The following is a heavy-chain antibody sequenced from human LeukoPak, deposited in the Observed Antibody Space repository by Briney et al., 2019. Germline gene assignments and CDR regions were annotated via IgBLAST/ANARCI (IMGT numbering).Heavy chain of an antibody. J-gene: IGHJ4*02. D-gene: IGHD3-10*01. CDR1: GGSISSYY. CDR3: ARDAYYYGSGSYFFDY. CDR2: IHTSGST. Sequence: PSETLSLTCTFSGGSISSYYWSWIRQPAGKGLEWIGRIHTSGSTNYNPSLKSRVTMSVDTSKNQFSLKLSSVTAADTAVYYCARDAYYYGSGSYFFDYWGQGTLVTVSS. V-gene: IGHV4-4*07.